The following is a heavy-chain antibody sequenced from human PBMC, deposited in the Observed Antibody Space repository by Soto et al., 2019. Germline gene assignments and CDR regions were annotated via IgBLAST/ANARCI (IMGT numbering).Heavy chain of an antibody. CDR3: AKILIGYFDY. V-gene: IGHV3-21*04. Sequence: GGSLRLSCAASGFTFSSYSMNWVRQAPGKGLEWVSSISGSGSYIYYADSVKGRFTISRDNSKNTLCLQMNSLRAEDTAVYYCAKILIGYFDYWGQGTLVTVSS. CDR2: ISGSGSYI. J-gene: IGHJ4*02. D-gene: IGHD3-22*01. CDR1: GFTFSSYS.